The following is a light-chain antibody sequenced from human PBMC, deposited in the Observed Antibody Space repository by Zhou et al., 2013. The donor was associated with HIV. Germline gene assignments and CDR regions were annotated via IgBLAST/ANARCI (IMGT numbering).Light chain of an antibody. Sequence: AIQLTQSPSSLSASVGDRVTITCRASQGISSALAWYQQKPGKAPKLLIYDASSLESGVPSRFSGSGSGTEFTLTISSLQPDDFATYYCQQCNSYPWTFGQGTKVEIK. J-gene: IGKJ1*01. CDR2: DAS. CDR3: QQCNSYPWT. V-gene: IGKV1-13*02. CDR1: QGISSA.